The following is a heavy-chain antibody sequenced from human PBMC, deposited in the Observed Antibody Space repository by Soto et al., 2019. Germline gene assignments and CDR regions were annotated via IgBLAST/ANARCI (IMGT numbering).Heavy chain of an antibody. D-gene: IGHD6-6*01. CDR1: GGTFSSYA. V-gene: IGHV1-69*13. CDR2: IIPIFGTA. Sequence: PVKVSCKASGGTFSSYAISWVRQAPGQGLEWMGGIIPIFGTANYAQKFQGRVTITADESTSTAYMELSSLRSEDTAVYYCAREGIAARPGQFDCWGQGTLVTVSS. CDR3: AREGIAARPGQFDC. J-gene: IGHJ4*02.